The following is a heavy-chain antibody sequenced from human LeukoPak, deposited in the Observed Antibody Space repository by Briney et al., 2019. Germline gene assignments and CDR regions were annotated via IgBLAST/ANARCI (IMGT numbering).Heavy chain of an antibody. D-gene: IGHD1-26*01. J-gene: IGHJ4*02. CDR2: IYSGGST. V-gene: IGHV3-53*01. Sequence: GGSLRLSCAASGFTVSSNYMSWVRQAPGKGLEWVSVIYSGGSTYYADSVKGRFTISRDNSKNTLYLQMNSLRAEDTAVYYCARATWGSGSYHYPHWGQGTLVTVSS. CDR3: ARATWGSGSYHYPH. CDR1: GFTVSSNY.